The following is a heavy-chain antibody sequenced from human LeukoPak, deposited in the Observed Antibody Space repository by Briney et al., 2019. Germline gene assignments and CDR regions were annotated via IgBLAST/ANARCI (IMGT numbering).Heavy chain of an antibody. V-gene: IGHV4-31*03. D-gene: IGHD6-19*01. CDR3: ARDWVQRAVAGTFGMDV. CDR2: IYYSGST. Sequence: PSETLSLTCTVSGGSISSGGYYWSWIRQHPGKGLEWIGYIYYSGSTYYNPSLKSRVTISVDTSKNQFSLKLSSVTAADTAVYYCARDWVQRAVAGTFGMDVWGRGTTVTVSS. J-gene: IGHJ6*02. CDR1: GGSISSGGYY.